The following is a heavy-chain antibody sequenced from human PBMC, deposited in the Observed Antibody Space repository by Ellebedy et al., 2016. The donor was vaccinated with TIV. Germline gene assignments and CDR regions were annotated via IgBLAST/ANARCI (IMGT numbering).Heavy chain of an antibody. D-gene: IGHD5-18*01. CDR3: ARDTAMDY. J-gene: IGHJ4*02. CDR2: ISTSSNTI. Sequence: GESLKISCAASGFTFSSYTMNWVRQAPGKGLEWISYISTSSNTIHYADSVKGRFTISRDNARNSLDLQMNSLRADDTAVYYCARDTAMDYWGQGTLVTVSS. CDR1: GFTFSSYT. V-gene: IGHV3-48*04.